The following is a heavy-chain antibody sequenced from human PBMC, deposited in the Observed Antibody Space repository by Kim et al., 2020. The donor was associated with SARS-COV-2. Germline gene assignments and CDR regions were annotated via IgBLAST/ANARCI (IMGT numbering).Heavy chain of an antibody. Sequence: PSLKSRVTISVDTAKNQVSRKLSSVTAADTAVYYCARVGPVGYYYYGMDVWGQGTTVTVSS. D-gene: IGHD1-26*01. V-gene: IGHV4-59*01. J-gene: IGHJ6*02. CDR3: ARVGPVGYYYYGMDV.